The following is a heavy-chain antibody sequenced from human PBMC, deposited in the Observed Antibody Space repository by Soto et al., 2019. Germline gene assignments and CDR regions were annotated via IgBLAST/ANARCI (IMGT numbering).Heavy chain of an antibody. D-gene: IGHD2-21*02. Sequence: WETLSLTCTVSGGSISGYYWSWIRQPPGKGLEWIGNVYYSGGAKYNPSVKRRVSISVDTSKNQFSLNLSSVTAADTAVYYCTRDGDGRMTTNPYYYYGMDVWGPGITVTVSS. J-gene: IGHJ6*02. V-gene: IGHV4-59*01. CDR3: TRDGDGRMTTNPYYYYGMDV. CDR1: GGSISGYY. CDR2: VYYSGGA.